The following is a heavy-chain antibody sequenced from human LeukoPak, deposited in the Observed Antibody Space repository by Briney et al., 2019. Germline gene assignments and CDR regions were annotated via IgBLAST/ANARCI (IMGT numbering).Heavy chain of an antibody. V-gene: IGHV3-21*01. CDR1: GFTFSSYW. Sequence: GGSLRLSCAASGFTFSSYWMNWVRQAPGKGLEWVSSISSSSSYIYYADSVKGRFTISRDNAKNSLYLQMNSLRAEDTAVYYCARDCGGDCSGMDVWGQGTTVTVSS. J-gene: IGHJ6*02. CDR2: ISSSSSYI. CDR3: ARDCGGDCSGMDV. D-gene: IGHD2-21*01.